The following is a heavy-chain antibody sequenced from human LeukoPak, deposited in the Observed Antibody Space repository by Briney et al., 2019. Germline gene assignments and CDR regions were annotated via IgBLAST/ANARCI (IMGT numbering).Heavy chain of an antibody. D-gene: IGHD1-26*01. CDR3: ARVKAGATIENFYYYYMDV. Sequence: LSLTCTVSGGSISNYYWSWIRQPPGKGLEWVSSITSSSSYIKYADSVKGRFTISRDNAKNSLYLQVNSLRAEDTAVYYCARVKAGATIENFYYYYMDVWGKGTTVTVSS. V-gene: IGHV3-11*06. J-gene: IGHJ6*03. CDR1: GGSISNYY. CDR2: ITSSSSYI.